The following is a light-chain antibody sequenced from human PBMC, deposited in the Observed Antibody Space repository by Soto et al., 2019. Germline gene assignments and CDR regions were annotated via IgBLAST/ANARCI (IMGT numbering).Light chain of an antibody. CDR2: EVT. J-gene: IGLJ3*02. V-gene: IGLV2-14*01. Sequence: QSALTQPASVSGSPGQSITISCTGTSSDVGGHNYVSWYQQHPAKAPKLIIFEVTNRPSGVSNRFSGSKSGNTASLTISGLQVEDEADYYCCSHTSSSTWVFGGGTKLTVL. CDR1: SSDVGGHNY. CDR3: CSHTSSSTWV.